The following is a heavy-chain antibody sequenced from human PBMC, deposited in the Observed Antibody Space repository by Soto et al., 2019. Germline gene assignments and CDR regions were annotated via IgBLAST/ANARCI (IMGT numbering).Heavy chain of an antibody. V-gene: IGHV2-5*01. Sequence: SGPNAGEPTQTLTLTCTFSGFSLSTNGMGVGWIRQPPGKALEWLSLIYWHNDKRYSPSLKNRLTVTKDDSKNQVVLTMTDMDPVDTGTYYCVHRRRDSGPNGDYWGAGILVTASS. CDR3: VHRRRDSGPNGDY. J-gene: IGHJ4*02. CDR1: GFSLSTNGMG. CDR2: IYWHNDK. D-gene: IGHD3-10*01.